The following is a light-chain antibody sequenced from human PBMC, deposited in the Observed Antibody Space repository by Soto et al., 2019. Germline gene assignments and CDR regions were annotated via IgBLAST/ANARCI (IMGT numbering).Light chain of an antibody. Sequence: QSVLTQPPSVSGAPGQRVTIPCTGSSSNIGSFYDVHWYQQLPGTVPKLLIYGDSNRPSGVPDRFSASKSGTAASLAITGLQAEDEADYYCQSYDNSLNHVVFGGGTKLTVL. V-gene: IGLV1-40*01. J-gene: IGLJ2*01. CDR2: GDS. CDR1: SSNIGSFYD. CDR3: QSYDNSLNHVV.